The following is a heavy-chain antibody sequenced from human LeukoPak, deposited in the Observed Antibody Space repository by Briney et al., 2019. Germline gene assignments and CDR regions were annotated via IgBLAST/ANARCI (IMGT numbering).Heavy chain of an antibody. J-gene: IGHJ5*02. Sequence: SETLSLTCAVSGWSFNDHYWNWIRQPPGKGLEWIGEINARGDTNFNPSLKSRVTISVDTSKNQFSLTLRSMIATDTAVYYCARGQVPAARGYNWFDPWGQGTLVTVSS. CDR1: GWSFNDHY. D-gene: IGHD2-2*01. V-gene: IGHV4-34*01. CDR3: ARGQVPAARGYNWFDP. CDR2: INARGDT.